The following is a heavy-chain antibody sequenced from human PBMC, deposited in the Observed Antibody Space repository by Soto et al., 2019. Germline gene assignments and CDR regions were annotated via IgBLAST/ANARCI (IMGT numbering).Heavy chain of an antibody. J-gene: IGHJ6*02. Sequence: QPGGSLRLSCAASGFTVTNNYMSWVRQAPGKGLEWVSVIYRGGSTYYADSVKGRFTISRDNSKNTLYLQMNSLRTEDTAVYYCARDYGPPNYYYGMDVWGQGTTVTVSS. CDR3: ARDYGPPNYYYGMDV. CDR1: GFTVTNNY. D-gene: IGHD3-10*01. V-gene: IGHV3-53*01. CDR2: IYRGGST.